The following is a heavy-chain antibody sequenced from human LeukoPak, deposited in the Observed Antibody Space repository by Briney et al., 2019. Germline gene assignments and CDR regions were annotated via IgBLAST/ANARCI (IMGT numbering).Heavy chain of an antibody. CDR1: GGSFSGYY. D-gene: IGHD3-3*01. CDR2: INHSGST. V-gene: IGHV4-34*01. Sequence: KPSETLSLTCAVYGGSFSGYYWSWIRQPPGKGLEWIGEINHSGSTNYNPSLKSRVTISVDTSKNQFSLTLSSVTAADTAVYYSARALLHRHYDFWSGYYRGYYFDYWGHGTLVTVSS. J-gene: IGHJ4*01. CDR3: ARALLHRHYDFWSGYYRGYYFDY.